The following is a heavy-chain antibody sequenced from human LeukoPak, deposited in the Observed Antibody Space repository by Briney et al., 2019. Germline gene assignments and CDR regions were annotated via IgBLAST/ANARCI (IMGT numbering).Heavy chain of an antibody. Sequence: GSLRLSCAASGFTFSTFAMSWVRQAPGKGLEWVSTISGSGGSTRYADFVKGRFTISRDKSNNTVSLQMNSLRVEDTAVYYCAKDGSSLFSDYWGQGTLVTVSS. D-gene: IGHD6-6*01. CDR3: AKDGSSLFSDY. V-gene: IGHV3-23*01. J-gene: IGHJ4*02. CDR2: ISGSGGST. CDR1: GFTFSTFA.